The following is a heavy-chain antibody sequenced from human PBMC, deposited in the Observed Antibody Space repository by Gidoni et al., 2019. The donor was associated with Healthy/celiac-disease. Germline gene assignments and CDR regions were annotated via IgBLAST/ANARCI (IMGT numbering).Heavy chain of an antibody. CDR2: IYYSGST. CDR1: GGSISSYY. CDR3: ARQPYDILTGSVYYYYYGMDV. V-gene: IGHV4-59*08. Sequence: QVQLQESGPGLVKPSETLSLTCTVSGGSISSYYWSWIRQPPGKGLEWIGYIYYSGSTNYNPSLKSRVTISVDTSKNQFSLKLSSVTAADTAVYYCARQPYDILTGSVYYYYYGMDVWGQGTTVTVSS. J-gene: IGHJ6*02. D-gene: IGHD3-9*01.